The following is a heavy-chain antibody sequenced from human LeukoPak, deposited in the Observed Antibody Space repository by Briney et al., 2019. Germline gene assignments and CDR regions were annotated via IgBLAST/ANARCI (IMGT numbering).Heavy chain of an antibody. CDR2: IYSGGST. V-gene: IGHV3-66*01. D-gene: IGHD5-18*01. CDR1: GFTVSSNY. Sequence: TGGSLRLSCAASGFTVSSNYMSWVRQAPGKGLEWVSVIYSGGSTYYADSVKGRFTISRYNSKNTLYLQMNSLRAEDTAVYYCAREGDKRGYSYGSDYYFDYWGQGTLVTVSS. J-gene: IGHJ4*02. CDR3: AREGDKRGYSYGSDYYFDY.